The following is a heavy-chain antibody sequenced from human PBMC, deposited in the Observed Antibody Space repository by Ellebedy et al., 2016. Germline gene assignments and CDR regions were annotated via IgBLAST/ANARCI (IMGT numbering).Heavy chain of an antibody. J-gene: IGHJ3*02. Sequence: GGSLRLXCAASGLTVSSNYMTWVRQAPGKRLEWVSLIYSHGKTYYADSVRGRFSISSDNSKNTLFLQMNSLRAEDTAMYYCTTKRYGASDIWGQGTMVTVSS. CDR3: TTKRYGASDI. V-gene: IGHV3-53*01. CDR1: GLTVSSNY. D-gene: IGHD4-17*01. CDR2: IYSHGKT.